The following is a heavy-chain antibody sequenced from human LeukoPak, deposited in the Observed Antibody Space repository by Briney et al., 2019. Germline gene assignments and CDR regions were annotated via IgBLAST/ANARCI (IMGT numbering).Heavy chain of an antibody. J-gene: IGHJ4*02. Sequence: AAVKVSCTASGYTFTIYDMHLVRQAPGQGLEWMGIINPSGDSTSYAQKFQGRVTMTRDTSTSTVYMELSSLRSKDTAVYYCASVLYCGADCYSWRHIFEYLGQ. CDR3: ASVLYCGADCYSWRHIFEY. D-gene: IGHD2-21*02. V-gene: IGHV1-46*01. CDR1: GYTFTIYD. CDR2: INPSGDST.